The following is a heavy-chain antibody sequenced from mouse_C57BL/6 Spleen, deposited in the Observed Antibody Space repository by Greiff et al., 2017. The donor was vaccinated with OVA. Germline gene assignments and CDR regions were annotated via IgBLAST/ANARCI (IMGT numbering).Heavy chain of an antibody. CDR2: ISYDGSN. V-gene: IGHV3-6*01. D-gene: IGHD2-3*01. Sequence: DVQLQESGPGLVKPSQSLSLTCSVTGYSITSGYYWNWIRQFPGNKLEWMGYISYDGSNNYNPSLKNRISITRDTSKNQFFLKLNSVTTEDTATYYCARGDDGPLDYWGQGTTLTVSS. CDR1: GYSITSGYY. J-gene: IGHJ2*01. CDR3: ARGDDGPLDY.